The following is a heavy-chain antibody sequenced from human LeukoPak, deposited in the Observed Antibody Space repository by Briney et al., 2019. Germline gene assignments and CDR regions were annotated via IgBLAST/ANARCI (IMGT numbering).Heavy chain of an antibody. Sequence: GGSLRLSCAASGFTVSSNYMSWVRQAPGKGLEWVSVIYSGGNTYYADSVKGRFTISRDNSKNTLYLQMNSLRAEDTAVYYCARSGTTVTADLYYWGQGTLVTVSS. D-gene: IGHD4-11*01. V-gene: IGHV3-53*01. CDR2: IYSGGNT. J-gene: IGHJ4*02. CDR1: GFTVSSNY. CDR3: ARSGTTVTADLYY.